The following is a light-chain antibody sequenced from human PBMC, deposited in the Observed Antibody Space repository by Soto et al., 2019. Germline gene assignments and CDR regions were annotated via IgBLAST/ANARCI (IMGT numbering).Light chain of an antibody. V-gene: IGLV2-14*01. CDR2: EVS. CDR1: SSDVGGYNY. Sequence: QSALTQPASVSGSPGQSITISCTGTSSDVGGYNYVSWYQQHPGKAPKLMIYEVSNRPSGVSNRFSGSKSGNTASLTISGLQSDDEADYFCNSYGSTSTRYGFGTGTKLTVL. CDR3: NSYGSTSTRYG. J-gene: IGLJ1*01.